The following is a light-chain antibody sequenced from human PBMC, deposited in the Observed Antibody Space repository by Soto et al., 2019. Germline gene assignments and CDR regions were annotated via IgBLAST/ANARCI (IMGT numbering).Light chain of an antibody. V-gene: IGKV3-20*01. Sequence: EIVLTQSPGTLSLSPGEGAALSCRASQSVTSSLLAWYQRKPRQAPSLLIYGASSRAAGIPDRVSGSGSGTDFSLTISRLETEDFAVYYCQQYGTLPYTFGQGTKLEI. CDR3: QQYGTLPYT. CDR1: QSVTSSL. CDR2: GAS. J-gene: IGKJ2*01.